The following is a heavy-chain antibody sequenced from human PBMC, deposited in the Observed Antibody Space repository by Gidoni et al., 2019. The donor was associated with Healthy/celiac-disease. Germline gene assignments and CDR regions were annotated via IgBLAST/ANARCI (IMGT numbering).Heavy chain of an antibody. J-gene: IGHJ3*02. CDR2: INHSGST. V-gene: IGHV4-34*01. D-gene: IGHD6-13*01. CDR1: GGSFSGYY. CDR3: ARAVRGSWGAFDI. Sequence: QVQLQQWGAGLLKPSETLSLTCAVYGGSFSGYYWSWIRQPPGKGLEWIGEINHSGSTNYNPSLKSRVTISVDTSKNQFSLKLSSVTAADTAVYYCARAVRGSWGAFDIWGQGTMVTVSS.